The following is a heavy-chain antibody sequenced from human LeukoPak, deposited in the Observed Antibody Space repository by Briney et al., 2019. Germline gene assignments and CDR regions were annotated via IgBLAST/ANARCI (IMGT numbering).Heavy chain of an antibody. CDR2: INHSGST. V-gene: IGHV4-34*01. D-gene: IGHD6-13*01. CDR3: ARLQLVPRRFNVEY. J-gene: IGHJ4*02. Sequence: SETLSLTCAVYGGSFSGYYWSWIRQPPGKGLEWIGEINHSGSTNYNPSLKSRVTISVDTSKNQFSLKLSSVTAADTAVYYCARLQLVPRRFNVEYWGQGTLVTVSS. CDR1: GGSFSGYY.